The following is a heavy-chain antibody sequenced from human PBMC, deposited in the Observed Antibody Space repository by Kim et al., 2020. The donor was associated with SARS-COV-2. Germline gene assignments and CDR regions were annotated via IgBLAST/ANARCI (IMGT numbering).Heavy chain of an antibody. D-gene: IGHD6-19*01. CDR2: IHYSGST. V-gene: IGHV4-39*01. J-gene: IGHJ4*02. CDR1: GGSISSSSYY. CDR3: AVGTSGWYSEFDY. Sequence: SVTLSLTCTVSGGSISSSSYYWGWIRQPPGKGLEWIGSIHYSGSTYYNPPLKSRVTISVDTSKNQFSLKLSSVTAADTAVYYCAVGTSGWYSEFDYWGQGTLVTVSS.